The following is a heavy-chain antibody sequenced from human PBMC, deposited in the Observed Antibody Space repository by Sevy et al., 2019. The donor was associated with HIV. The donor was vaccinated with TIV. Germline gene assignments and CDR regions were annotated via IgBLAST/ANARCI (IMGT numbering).Heavy chain of an antibody. D-gene: IGHD3-22*01. J-gene: IGHJ4*02. Sequence: GESLKISCQGSGYSFTSHWIGWVRHMPGKGLEWMGIIYPEDSETRYSPSFHGQVTFSADKSISTDYLQWSSLKASDTAMYYCATSRSGYFDSSGYYIYWGQGTLVTVSS. V-gene: IGHV5-51*01. CDR1: GYSFTSHW. CDR2: IYPEDSET. CDR3: ATSRSGYFDSSGYYIY.